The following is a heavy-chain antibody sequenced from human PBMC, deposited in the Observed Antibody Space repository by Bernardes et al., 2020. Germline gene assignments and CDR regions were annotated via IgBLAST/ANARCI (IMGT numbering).Heavy chain of an antibody. CDR2: ISAYNGNT. J-gene: IGHJ4*02. CDR3: ARDRGGGSYSPTQIDY. D-gene: IGHD3-10*01. CDR1: GYTFTSYG. Sequence: ASMKVSCKASGYTFTSYGISWVRQAPGQGLEWMGWISAYNGNTNYAQKLQGRVTMTTDTSTSTAYMELRSLRSDDTAVYYCARDRGGGSYSPTQIDYWGQGTLVTVSS. V-gene: IGHV1-18*01.